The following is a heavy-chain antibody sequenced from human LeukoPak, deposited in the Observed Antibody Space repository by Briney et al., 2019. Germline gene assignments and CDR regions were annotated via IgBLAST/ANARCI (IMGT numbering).Heavy chain of an antibody. CDR2: IYSGGST. V-gene: IGHV3-53*01. Sequence: PGGSLRLSCAASGFTVSSNYMSWVRQAPGKGLECVSVIYSGGSTYYADSVKGRFTISRDNSKNTLYLQMNSLRAEDTAVYYCARDLLSSSGSYYYYYYMDVWGKGTTVTVSS. D-gene: IGHD6-6*01. CDR3: ARDLLSSSGSYYYYYYMDV. CDR1: GFTVSSNY. J-gene: IGHJ6*03.